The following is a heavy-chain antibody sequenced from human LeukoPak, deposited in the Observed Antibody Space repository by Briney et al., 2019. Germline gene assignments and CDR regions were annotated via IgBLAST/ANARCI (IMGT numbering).Heavy chain of an antibody. Sequence: ASVKVSCKASGYTFTGYYMHWVRQAPGQGLEWMGRINPNSGGTNYAQKFQGRVTMTRDTSISTAYMELSRPRSDDTAVYYCYYYDSSGYYLDDYWGQGTLVTVSS. CDR2: INPNSGGT. V-gene: IGHV1-2*06. CDR1: GYTFTGYY. D-gene: IGHD3-22*01. J-gene: IGHJ4*02. CDR3: YYYDSSGYYLDDY.